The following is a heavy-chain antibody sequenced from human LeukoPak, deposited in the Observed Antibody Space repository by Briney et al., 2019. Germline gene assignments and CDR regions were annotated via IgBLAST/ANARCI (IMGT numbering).Heavy chain of an antibody. Sequence: PGGSLRLSCAASGFTFSSYAMSWVRQAPGKGLEWVSAISGGGGSTYYADSVKGRFTISRDNAKNSLYLQMNSLRAEDTAVYYCARTGYCSGATCFYYYSYYMDVWGKGTTVTVSS. D-gene: IGHD2-15*01. V-gene: IGHV3-23*01. CDR2: ISGGGGST. J-gene: IGHJ6*03. CDR1: GFTFSSYA. CDR3: ARTGYCSGATCFYYYSYYMDV.